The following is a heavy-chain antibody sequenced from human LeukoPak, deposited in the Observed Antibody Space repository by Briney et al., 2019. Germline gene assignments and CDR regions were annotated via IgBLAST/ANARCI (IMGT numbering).Heavy chain of an antibody. Sequence: PSETLSLTCTVSGASISSYYWSWIRQPPGKGLEWIGYIYYSGGTNYDPSLESRVIISVDMSKNQFSLKLTSVTAADTARYYCASQSYGSSAAYWGQGTLVTVSS. CDR1: GASISSYY. J-gene: IGHJ4*02. V-gene: IGHV4-59*01. CDR3: ASQSYGSSAAY. D-gene: IGHD6-13*01. CDR2: IYYSGGT.